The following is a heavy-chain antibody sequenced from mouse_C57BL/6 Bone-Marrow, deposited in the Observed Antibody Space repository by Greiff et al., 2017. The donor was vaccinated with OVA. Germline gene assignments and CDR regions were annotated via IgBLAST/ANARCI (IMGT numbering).Heavy chain of an antibody. V-gene: IGHV1-39*01. CDR3: ARSRQLRLYWYFDV. J-gene: IGHJ1*03. CDR1: GYSFTDYN. Sequence: VQLQQSGPELVKPGASVKISCKASGYSFTDYNMNWVKQSNGKSLEWIGVLNPNYGTTSYNQKFKGKATLTVDQSSSTAYMQLNSLTSEDSAVYYCARSRQLRLYWYFDVWGTGTTVTVSS. D-gene: IGHD3-2*02. CDR2: LNPNYGTT.